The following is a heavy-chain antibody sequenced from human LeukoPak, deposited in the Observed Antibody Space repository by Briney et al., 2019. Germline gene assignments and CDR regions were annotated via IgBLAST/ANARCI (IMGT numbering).Heavy chain of an antibody. CDR2: IFYSGST. CDR3: ARRYGSGSSGTFDY. Sequence: PSETLSLTCTVSSGSISTSNYYWGWVRQPPGKALEWIGNIFYSGSTNYNPSLKSRLTISLDTSKNQFSLKLSSVTAADTAVYYCARRYGSGSSGTFDYWGQGTLVTVSS. J-gene: IGHJ4*02. V-gene: IGHV4-61*05. D-gene: IGHD3-10*01. CDR1: SGSISTSNYY.